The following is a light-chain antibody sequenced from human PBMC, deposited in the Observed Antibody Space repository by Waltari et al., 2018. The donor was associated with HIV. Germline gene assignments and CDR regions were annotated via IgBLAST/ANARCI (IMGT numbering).Light chain of an antibody. CDR1: QSVSSNY. Sequence: EIVLTQSPGTLSLSPGKRATLSCRASQSVSSNYLAWYQQKPGQAPRLVIYGASSRATGIPARFSGSGSGIDFTLTISRLEPEDFAVYYCQQYGTSPPTFGQGTKVEVK. V-gene: IGKV3-20*01. J-gene: IGKJ1*01. CDR2: GAS. CDR3: QQYGTSPPT.